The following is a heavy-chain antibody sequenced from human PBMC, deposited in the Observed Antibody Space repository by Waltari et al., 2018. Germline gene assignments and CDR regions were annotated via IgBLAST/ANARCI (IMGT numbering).Heavy chain of an antibody. J-gene: IGHJ6*03. CDR2: INSDGSST. Sequence: EVQLVESGGGLVQPGGSLRLSCAASGFTFSSYWMHWVRQAPGKGLVWVSRINSDGSSTSYADSVKGRFTISRDNAKNTLYLQMNSLRAEDTAVYYCARNEGPDYYYYYMDVWGKGTTVTVSS. CDR1: GFTFSSYW. CDR3: ARNEGPDYYYYYMDV. V-gene: IGHV3-74*01.